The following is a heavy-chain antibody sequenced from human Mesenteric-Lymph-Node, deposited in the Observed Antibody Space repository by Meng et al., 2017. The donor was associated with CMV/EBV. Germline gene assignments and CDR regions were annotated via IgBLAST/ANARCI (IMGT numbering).Heavy chain of an antibody. CDR3: AKGDSSLGGMDV. V-gene: IGHV3-30*04. J-gene: IGHJ6*02. Sequence: GESLKISCAASGFTFSSYAMHWVRQAPGKGLEWVAVISYDGSNKYYADSVKGRFTISRDNSKNTLYLQMNSLRAEDTAVYYCAKGDSSLGGMDVWGQGTTVTVSS. D-gene: IGHD6-6*01. CDR1: GFTFSSYA. CDR2: ISYDGSNK.